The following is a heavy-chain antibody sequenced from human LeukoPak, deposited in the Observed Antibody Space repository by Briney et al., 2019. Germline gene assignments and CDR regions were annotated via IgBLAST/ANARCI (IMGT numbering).Heavy chain of an antibody. D-gene: IGHD3-10*01. J-gene: IGHJ5*02. CDR1: GGSISSYY. CDR3: ARDNYYGSGSPNWFDP. Sequence: SETLSLTCTVSGGSISSYYWSWIRQPAGKGLEWIGRIYTSGSTNYNPSLKSRVTMSVDTSKNQFSLKLSSVTAADTAVYYCARDNYYGSGSPNWFDPWGQGTLVTVSS. V-gene: IGHV4-4*07. CDR2: IYTSGST.